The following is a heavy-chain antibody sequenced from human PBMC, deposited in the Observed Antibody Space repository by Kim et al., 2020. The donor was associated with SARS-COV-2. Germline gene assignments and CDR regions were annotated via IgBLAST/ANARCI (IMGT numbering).Heavy chain of an antibody. D-gene: IGHD3-10*01. CDR1: GVSISSSY. CDR3: ARRSGSGSYYASFDY. V-gene: IGHV4-59*08. J-gene: IGHJ4*02. Sequence: SETLSLTCTVSGVSISSSYWSWIRQPPGRGLEYIGYIFYSGNTNYNPSLKSRVTISVDTSKNQFSLRLNSVTAADTAVYYCARRSGSGSYYASFDYWGQGFLVTVSS. CDR2: IFYSGNT.